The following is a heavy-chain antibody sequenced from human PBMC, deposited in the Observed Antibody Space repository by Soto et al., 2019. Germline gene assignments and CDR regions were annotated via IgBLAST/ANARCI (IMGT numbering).Heavy chain of an antibody. CDR1: GFTFSSYA. V-gene: IGHV3-23*01. J-gene: IGHJ6*03. Sequence: GGSLRLSCAASGFTFSSYAINWVRQAPGKGLEWVSLISGSGGSTHYADSVKGRFTISRDNSKNTLYLQMNSLRAEDTAVYYCAKATSDIVVVVSATYYYYMDVWGKGTTVTVSS. CDR3: AKATSDIVVVVSATYYYYMDV. D-gene: IGHD2-15*01. CDR2: ISGSGGST.